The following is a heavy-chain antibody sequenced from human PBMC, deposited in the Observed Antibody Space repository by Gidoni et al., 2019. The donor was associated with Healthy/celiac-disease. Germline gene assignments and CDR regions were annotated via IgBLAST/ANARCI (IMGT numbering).Heavy chain of an antibody. Sequence: QLQLQESGPGLVKPSETLSLTCTVSGGSISSSSYYWGWIRQPPGKGLEWIGSIYYSGSTYYNPSLKSRVTISVDTSKNQFSLKLSSVTAADTAVYYCARHPEYYYDSSGDRFDYWGQGTLVTVSS. D-gene: IGHD3-22*01. V-gene: IGHV4-39*01. J-gene: IGHJ4*02. CDR2: IYYSGST. CDR1: GGSISSSSYY. CDR3: ARHPEYYYDSSGDRFDY.